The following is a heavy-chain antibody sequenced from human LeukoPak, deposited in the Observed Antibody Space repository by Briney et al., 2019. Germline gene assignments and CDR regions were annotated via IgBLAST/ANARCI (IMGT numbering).Heavy chain of an antibody. J-gene: IGHJ5*02. CDR2: ISAYNGNT. Sequence: ASVKVSCKASGYTFTSYGISWVRQAPGQGLEWMGWISAYNGNTNYAQKLQGRVTMTTDTSTSTAYMELRSLRSNDTAVYYCARVPAITRIVGWGNWFDHWGQGTLVTVSS. D-gene: IGHD3-22*01. CDR3: ARVPAITRIVGWGNWFDH. V-gene: IGHV1-18*01. CDR1: GYTFTSYG.